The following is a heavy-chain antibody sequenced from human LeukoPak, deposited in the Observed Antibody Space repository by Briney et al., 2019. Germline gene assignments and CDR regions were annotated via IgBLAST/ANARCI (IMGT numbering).Heavy chain of an antibody. CDR3: ARGRFSGPDDY. CDR2: IYSGGAA. V-gene: IGHV3-53*01. D-gene: IGHD6-19*01. Sequence: GGSLRLSCAVSEFSVSSNYMNWVRQAPGKGLEWVSVIYSGGAAYYADSVRGRFTISRDNSKNMVSLQMTSLGAEDTAVYYCARGRFSGPDDYWGQGSLVTVSS. CDR1: EFSVSSNY. J-gene: IGHJ4*02.